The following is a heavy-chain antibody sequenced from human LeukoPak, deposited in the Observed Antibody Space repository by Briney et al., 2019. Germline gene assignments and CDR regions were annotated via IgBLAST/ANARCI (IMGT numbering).Heavy chain of an antibody. CDR2: ISAYNGNT. CDR3: ARWPDPGYSSGWYGSHFDY. Sequence: ASVKVSCKASGYTLTSYGISWVRQAPGQGLEWMGWISAYNGNTNYAQKFQGRVTMTTDTSTSTAYMELRSLRSDDTAVYYCARWPDPGYSSGWYGSHFDYWGQGTLVTVSS. D-gene: IGHD6-19*01. J-gene: IGHJ4*02. V-gene: IGHV1-18*01. CDR1: GYTLTSYG.